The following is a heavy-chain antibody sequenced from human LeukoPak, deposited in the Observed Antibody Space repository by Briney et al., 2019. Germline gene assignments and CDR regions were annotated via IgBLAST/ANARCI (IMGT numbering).Heavy chain of an antibody. CDR1: GFTFSSYG. V-gene: IGHV3-48*01. J-gene: IGHJ6*03. D-gene: IGHD6-19*01. CDR2: ISSGSSTI. CDR3: ARARAGYYMDV. Sequence: GGSLRLSCAASGFTFSSYGINWVRQAPGKGLEWVSYISSGSSTIYYADSVKGRFTISRDNAKNSLYLQMNSLRAEDTAVYYCARARAGYYMDVWGKGTTVTVSS.